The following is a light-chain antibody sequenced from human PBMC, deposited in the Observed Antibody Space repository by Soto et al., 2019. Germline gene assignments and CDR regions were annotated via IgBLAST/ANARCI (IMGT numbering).Light chain of an antibody. V-gene: IGKV1-27*01. J-gene: IGKJ4*01. CDR2: AAS. CDR3: QKYNSAPLT. Sequence: DIQMTQSPSSLSASVGDRVTITCRASQDISNSLAWYQQKPGKVPKVLIYAASILQSGVPARFSGSGSGTDFTLPISSMQPEDVATYYCQKYNSAPLTFGGGTKVEI. CDR1: QDISNS.